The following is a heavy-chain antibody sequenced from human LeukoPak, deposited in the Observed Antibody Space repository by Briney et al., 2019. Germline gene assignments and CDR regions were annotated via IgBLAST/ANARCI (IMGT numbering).Heavy chain of an antibody. J-gene: IGHJ4*02. CDR3: AREIVAALDY. V-gene: IGHV3-30*01. Sequence: GGSLRLSCAASGFTFNSYAMHWVRQAPGKGLEWVAVISYDGSNKYYADSVKGRFTISRDNSKNTLYLQMNGLRAEDTAVYYCAREIVAALDYWGQGTLVTVSS. CDR2: ISYDGSNK. CDR1: GFTFNSYA. D-gene: IGHD6-6*01.